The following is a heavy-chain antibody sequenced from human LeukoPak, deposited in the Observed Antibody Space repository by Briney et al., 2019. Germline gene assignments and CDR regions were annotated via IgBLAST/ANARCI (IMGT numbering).Heavy chain of an antibody. J-gene: IGHJ4*02. Sequence: TGGSLRLSCAASGFTFSSYSMNWVRQAPGKVLEWVSSISSSSSYIYYADSVKGRFTISRDNAKNSLYLQMNSLRAEDTAVYYCARYSSGVTGEDYFDYWGQGTLVTVSS. CDR1: GFTFSSYS. V-gene: IGHV3-21*01. D-gene: IGHD4-23*01. CDR3: ARYSSGVTGEDYFDY. CDR2: ISSSSSYI.